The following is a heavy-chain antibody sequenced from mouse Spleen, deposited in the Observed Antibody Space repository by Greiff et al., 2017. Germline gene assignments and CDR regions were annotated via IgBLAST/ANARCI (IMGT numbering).Heavy chain of an antibody. V-gene: IGHV3-1*01. CDR3: AREGKLGYFDY. CDR2: ISYSGST. J-gene: IGHJ2*01. Sequence: DVKLQESGPGMVKPSQSLSLTCTVTGYSITSGYDWHWIRHFPGNKLEWMGYISYSGSTNYNPSLKSRISITHDTSKNHFFLKLNSVTTEDTATYYCAREGKLGYFDYWGQGTTLTVSS. CDR1: GYSITSGYD. D-gene: IGHD4-1*01.